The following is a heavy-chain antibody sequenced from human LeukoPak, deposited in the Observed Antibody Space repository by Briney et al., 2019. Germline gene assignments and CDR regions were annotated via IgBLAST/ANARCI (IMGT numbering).Heavy chain of an antibody. CDR3: ARDHNYGSDY. J-gene: IGHJ4*02. CDR1: GFTFRSYW. Sequence: GGSLRLSCAASGFTFRSYWMSWVRQAPGKGLEWVANIKEDGSEKYYVDSVKGRFTISRDGAKNSLYPQMNSLRVEDTAVYYCARDHNYGSDYWGQGTLVTVSS. D-gene: IGHD5-18*01. V-gene: IGHV3-7*03. CDR2: IKEDGSEK.